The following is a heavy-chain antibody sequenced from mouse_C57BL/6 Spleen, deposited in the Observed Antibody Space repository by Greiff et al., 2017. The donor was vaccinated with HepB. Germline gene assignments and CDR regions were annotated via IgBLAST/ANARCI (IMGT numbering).Heavy chain of an antibody. CDR2: IYPGDGDT. D-gene: IGHD2-5*01. Sequence: QVHVKQSGPELVKPGASVKISCKASGYAFSSSWMNWVKQRPGKGLEWIGRIYPGDGDTNYNGKFKGKATLTADKSSSTAYMQLSSLTSEDSAVYFCASPYSNSYYAMDYWGQGTSVTVSS. V-gene: IGHV1-82*01. CDR1: GYAFSSSW. CDR3: ASPYSNSYYAMDY. J-gene: IGHJ4*01.